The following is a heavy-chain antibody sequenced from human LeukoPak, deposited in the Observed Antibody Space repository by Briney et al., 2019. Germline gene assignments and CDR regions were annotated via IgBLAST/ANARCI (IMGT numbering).Heavy chain of an antibody. J-gene: IGHJ6*03. CDR2: IIPIFGTA. Sequence: SVKVSCKASGGTFSSYAISWVRQAPGQGLEWMGGIIPIFGTANYAQKFQGRVTITTDESTSTAYMELSSLRSEDTAVYYCARSIEIVAGPVSLYYYYYMDVWGQGTLVTVSS. CDR1: GGTFSSYA. CDR3: ARSIEIVAGPVSLYYYYYMDV. V-gene: IGHV1-69*05. D-gene: IGHD6-19*01.